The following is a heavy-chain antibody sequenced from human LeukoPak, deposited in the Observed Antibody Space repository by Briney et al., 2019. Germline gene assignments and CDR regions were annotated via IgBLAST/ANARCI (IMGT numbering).Heavy chain of an antibody. CDR1: GGSFSGYY. D-gene: IGHD1-26*01. J-gene: IGHJ4*02. V-gene: IGHV4-34*01. CDR2: INHSGST. CDR3: TTPGYSATDGFDY. Sequence: SETLSLTCAVYGGSFSGYYWSWIRQPPGKGLEWIGEINHSGSTNYNPSLKSRVTISVDTSKNQFSLKLSSVTAADTAVYYRTTPGYSATDGFDYWGQGTLVTVSS.